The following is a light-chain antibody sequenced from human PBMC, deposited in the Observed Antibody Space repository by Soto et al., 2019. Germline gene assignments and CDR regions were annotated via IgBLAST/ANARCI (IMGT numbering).Light chain of an antibody. V-gene: IGLV2-23*02. J-gene: IGLJ1*01. CDR2: EVS. CDR1: SSDVGSDNL. Sequence: QSALTQPASVSGSPGQSITISCTGTSSDVGSDNLVSWYQQHPGKAPKFIIYEVSQRPAGVSYRFSGSKSGNTAYLTISGLQAEDEADYYCRSYAGSITYVFGTGTKVTVL. CDR3: RSYAGSITYV.